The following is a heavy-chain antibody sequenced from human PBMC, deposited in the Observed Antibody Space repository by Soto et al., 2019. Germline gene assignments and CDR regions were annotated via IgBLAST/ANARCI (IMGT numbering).Heavy chain of an antibody. CDR3: ARRRPTGYYNY. CDR1: GFPFSDYY. V-gene: IGHV3-11*05. CDR2: IGGSSSYT. J-gene: IGHJ4*02. Sequence: QVQLVESGGDLVKPGGSLRLSCAASGFPFSDYYMSWIRQAPGKGLGWVSSIGGSSSYTNNADSVKGRFTISRDNAKNSLYLQMNSLRAEDTAVYYCARRRPTGYYNYWGQGTLVTVSA. D-gene: IGHD3-9*01.